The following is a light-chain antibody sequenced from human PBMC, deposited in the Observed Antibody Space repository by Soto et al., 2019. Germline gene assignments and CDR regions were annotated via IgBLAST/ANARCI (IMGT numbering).Light chain of an antibody. CDR1: QTVISTF. CDR3: QQYGSSPYT. CDR2: GGS. J-gene: IGKJ2*01. Sequence: EIVLTQFPGTLSVSPGERATLSCRASQTVISTFVAWYQQKPGQAPRLLIYGGSNRATGIPDRFSGSGSGTDFTLTINRLEPEDFAVYYCQQYGSSPYTFGQGTKLEIK. V-gene: IGKV3-20*01.